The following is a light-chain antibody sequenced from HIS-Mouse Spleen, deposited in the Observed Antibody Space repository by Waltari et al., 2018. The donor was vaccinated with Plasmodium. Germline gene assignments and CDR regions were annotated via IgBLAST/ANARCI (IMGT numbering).Light chain of an antibody. V-gene: IGKV3-20*01. CDR2: CAS. J-gene: IGKJ2*01. CDR1: QSVSSSY. CDR3: QQYGSSPPYT. Sequence: EIVLTQSPGTLSLSPGERPTLPCRASQSVSSSYLAWYQQKPGQAPRLLIYCASSRATGIPDRFSGSGSGTDFTLTISRLEPEDFAVYYCQQYGSSPPYTFGQGTKLEIK.